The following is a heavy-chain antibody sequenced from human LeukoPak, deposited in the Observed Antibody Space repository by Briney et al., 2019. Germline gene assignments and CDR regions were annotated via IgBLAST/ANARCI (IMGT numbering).Heavy chain of an antibody. V-gene: IGHV4-39*01. D-gene: IGHD6-13*01. CDR1: GGSIISRAHY. J-gene: IGHJ4*02. CDR2: IYYTGST. Sequence: SETLSLTCSVSGGSIISRAHYWDWIRQPPGKGLQWIGSIYYTGSTYYNPSVESRVTISVDTSKNQFSLDLGSVTAADTAVYYCATGYLRLDYWGQGSLVTVSS. CDR3: ATGYLRLDY.